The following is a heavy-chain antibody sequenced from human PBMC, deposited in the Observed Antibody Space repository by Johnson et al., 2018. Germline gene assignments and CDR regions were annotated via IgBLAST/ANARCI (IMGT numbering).Heavy chain of an antibody. CDR1: GFTFSSYS. V-gene: IGHV3-48*02. CDR3: ARDYALSGLRYFDTPGYYGMDV. CDR2: ISSSSSTI. J-gene: IGHJ6*02. D-gene: IGHD3-9*01. Sequence: VQLVESGGGLVQPGGSLRLSCAASGFTFSSYSMNWVRQAPGKGLEWVSYISSSSSTIYYADSVKGRFTIPRDNAKNSLYLQRNSLRDEDTAVYYCARDYALSGLRYFDTPGYYGMDVWGQGTTVTVSS.